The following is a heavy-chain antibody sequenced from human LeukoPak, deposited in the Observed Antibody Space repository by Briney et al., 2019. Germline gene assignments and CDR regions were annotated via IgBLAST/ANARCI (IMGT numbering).Heavy chain of an antibody. V-gene: IGHV4-34*01. CDR2: INHSGST. D-gene: IGHD3-3*01. J-gene: IGHJ4*02. CDR1: GGSFNGYY. CDR3: ARVPSGDFWSGYWFDY. Sequence: SETLSLTCAVYGGSFNGYYWSWIRQPPGKGLEWIGEINHSGSTNYNPSLKSRVTISVDTSKNQFSLKLSSVTAADTAVYYCARVPSGDFWSGYWFDYWGQGTLVTVSS.